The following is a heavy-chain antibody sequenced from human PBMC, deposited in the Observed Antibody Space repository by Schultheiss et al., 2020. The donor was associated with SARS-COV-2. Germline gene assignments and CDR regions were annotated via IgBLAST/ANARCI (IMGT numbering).Heavy chain of an antibody. D-gene: IGHD3-3*01. CDR2: ISYDGSNK. Sequence: GGSLRLSCAASGFTLSSYEMNWVRQAPGKGLEWVAVISYDGSNKYYADSVKGRFTISRDNSKNTLYLQMDSLRPDDTAVYFCARDHGPYYDVWSGYSYSYYYGMDVWGQGTTVTVSS. CDR1: GFTLSSYE. CDR3: ARDHGPYYDVWSGYSYSYYYGMDV. V-gene: IGHV3-30*03. J-gene: IGHJ6*02.